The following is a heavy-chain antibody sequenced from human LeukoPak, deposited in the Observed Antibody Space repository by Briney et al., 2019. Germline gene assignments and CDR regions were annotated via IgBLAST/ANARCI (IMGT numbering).Heavy chain of an antibody. J-gene: IGHJ3*02. CDR2: ISGSASST. V-gene: IGHV3-23*01. D-gene: IGHD5-18*01. Sequence: PGGSLRLSCAASGFTFSSYVMSWVRQAPGKGLEWVSAISGSASSTYYADSVKGRFTISRDNSKNTLYLQMNSLRAEDTAVYYCAKDRIQLDAFDIWGQGTMVTVSS. CDR1: GFTFSSYV. CDR3: AKDRIQLDAFDI.